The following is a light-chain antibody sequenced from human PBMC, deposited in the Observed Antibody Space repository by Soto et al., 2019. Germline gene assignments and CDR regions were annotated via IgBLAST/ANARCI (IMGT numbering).Light chain of an antibody. J-gene: IGKJ4*01. CDR2: WAG. CDR1: QSVLYSTNNTNY. V-gene: IGKV4-1*01. CDR3: QQYYITPLT. Sequence: DIVMTQSPDSLAVSLGERATINCKSNQSVLYSTNNTNYLAWYQKKPGQPPKLPIYWAGTRESGVPDRFSGSGSGSDFTLATCGLQAVDVAVYDCQQYYITPLTFGGGTKVESK.